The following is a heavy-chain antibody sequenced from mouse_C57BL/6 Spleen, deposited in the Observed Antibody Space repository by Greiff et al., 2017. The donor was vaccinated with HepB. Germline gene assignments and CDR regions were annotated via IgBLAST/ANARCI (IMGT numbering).Heavy chain of an antibody. CDR1: GFTFSNYW. CDR2: IRLKSDNYAT. V-gene: IGHV6-3*01. J-gene: IGHJ2*01. D-gene: IGHD1-1*01. CDR3: LYYYGSSFDY. Sequence: EVQLQESGGGLVQPGGSMKLSCVASGFTFSNYWMNWVRQSPEKGLEWVAQIRLKSDNYATHYAESVKGRFTISRDDSKSSVYLQMNNLRAEDTGMYYCLYYYGSSFDYWGQGTTLTVSS.